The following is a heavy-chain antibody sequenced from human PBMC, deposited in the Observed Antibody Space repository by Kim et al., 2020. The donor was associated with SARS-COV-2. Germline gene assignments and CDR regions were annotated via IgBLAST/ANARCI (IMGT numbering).Heavy chain of an antibody. J-gene: IGHJ3*01. V-gene: IGHV3-53*01. CDR3: ARDLDSSNTFDV. Sequence: GGSLRLSCVVSGITVSGNHMTWVRQAPGKGLEWVSVIYSAGTTNYPDSMKGRFTISRDNSKNILYLQMNTLRAEDTAVYYCARDLDSSNTFDVWGQGTMVTVSS. CDR2: IYSAGTT. CDR1: GITVSGNH. D-gene: IGHD3-3*01.